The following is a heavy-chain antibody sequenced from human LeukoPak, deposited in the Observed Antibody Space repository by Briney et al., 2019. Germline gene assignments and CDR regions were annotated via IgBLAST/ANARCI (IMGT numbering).Heavy chain of an antibody. CDR2: INHSGST. V-gene: IGHV4-34*01. CDR1: GGSFSGYY. Sequence: SETLSLTCAVYGGSFSGYYWSWIRQPPGKGLEWIGEINHSGSTNYNPSLKSRVTISVDTSKNQFSLKLSSVTAADTAVYYCAITGGPTVTAFDLWGQGILVTVSS. D-gene: IGHD4-17*01. J-gene: IGHJ4*02. CDR3: AITGGPTVTAFDL.